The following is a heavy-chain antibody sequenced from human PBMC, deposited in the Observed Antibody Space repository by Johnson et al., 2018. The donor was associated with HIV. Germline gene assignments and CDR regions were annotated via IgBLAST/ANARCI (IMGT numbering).Heavy chain of an antibody. D-gene: IGHD4-23*01. V-gene: IGHV3-53*01. CDR2: IYSGGST. CDR3: AKGFYYGGNSGAFDI. CDR1: GFTVSSNY. J-gene: IGHJ3*02. Sequence: QLVESGGGLIQPGGSLRLSCAASGFTVSSNYMSWVRQAPGKGLEWVSVIYSGGSTYYADSVKGSFTISRDNSKNTLYLQMNSLRAEDTAVYYCAKGFYYGGNSGAFDIWGQGTMVTVSS.